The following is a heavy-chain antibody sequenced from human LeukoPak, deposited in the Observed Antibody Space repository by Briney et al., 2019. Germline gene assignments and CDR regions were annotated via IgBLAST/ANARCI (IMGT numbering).Heavy chain of an antibody. CDR1: GYTFTGYY. CDR3: ARRYYDILTGYYPLDY. Sequence: ASVKVSCRASGYTFTGYYMHWVRQAPGQGLEWMGRINPNSGGTNYAQKFQGRVTMTRDTSISTAYMELSRLRSDDTAVYYCARRYYDILTGYYPLDYWGQGTLVTVSS. CDR2: INPNSGGT. D-gene: IGHD3-9*01. V-gene: IGHV1-2*06. J-gene: IGHJ4*02.